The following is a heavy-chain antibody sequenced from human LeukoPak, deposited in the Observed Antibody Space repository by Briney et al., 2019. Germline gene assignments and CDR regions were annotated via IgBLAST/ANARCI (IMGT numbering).Heavy chain of an antibody. CDR3: VREMYYYDSSGYYYFAGFDY. D-gene: IGHD3-22*01. V-gene: IGHV4-59*01. Sequence: PSETLSLTCTVSGGSISSYYWSWIRQPPGKGLEWIGYIYYSGSTNYNPSLKSRVTISVDTSKNQFSLKLSSVTAADTAVYYCVREMYYYDSSGYYYFAGFDYWGQGTPVTVSS. J-gene: IGHJ4*02. CDR1: GGSISSYY. CDR2: IYYSGST.